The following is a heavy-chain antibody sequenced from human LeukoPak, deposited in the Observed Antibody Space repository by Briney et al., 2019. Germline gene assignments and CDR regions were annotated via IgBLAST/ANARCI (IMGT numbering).Heavy chain of an antibody. CDR3: ARDRDSSGWSPVDY. V-gene: IGHV1-2*02. CDR2: INPNSGGT. J-gene: IGHJ4*02. CDR1: GYTFTSYY. D-gene: IGHD6-19*01. Sequence: GASVKVSCKASGYTFTSYYMHWVRQAPGQGLEWMGWINPNSGGTNYAQKFQGRVTMTRDTSISTAYMELSRLRSDDTAVYYCARDRDSSGWSPVDYWGQGTLVTVSS.